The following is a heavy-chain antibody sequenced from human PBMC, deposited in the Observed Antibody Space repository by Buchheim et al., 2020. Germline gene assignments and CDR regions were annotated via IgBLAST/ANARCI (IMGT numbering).Heavy chain of an antibody. V-gene: IGHV1-8*01. CDR1: GYTFTSYD. D-gene: IGHD2-2*01. J-gene: IGHJ6*02. Sequence: QVQLVQSGAEVKKPGASVKVSCKASGYTFTSYDINWVRQATGQGLEWMGWMNPNSGNTGYAQKFQGRVNMTRNTSISTAYMELSSLRSEDTAVYYCARGFMGYCSSTSCLYYYGMDVWGQGTT. CDR3: ARGFMGYCSSTSCLYYYGMDV. CDR2: MNPNSGNT.